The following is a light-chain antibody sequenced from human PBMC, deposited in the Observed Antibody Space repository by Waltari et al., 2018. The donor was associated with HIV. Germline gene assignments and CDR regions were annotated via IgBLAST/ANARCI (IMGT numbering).Light chain of an antibody. V-gene: IGLV1-44*01. CDR2: RNH. CDR1: TSNIGTNT. CDR3: AAWDASLHVV. J-gene: IGLJ2*01. Sequence: QSVLPQPPSASGTLGQGVTISCFGSTSNIGTNTVNWYQHLPGAAPNLIIFRNHQRPSGVPDRFSGSQSGTSAFLTITGLLSGDEATYYCAAWDASLHVVFGGGTQLTVL.